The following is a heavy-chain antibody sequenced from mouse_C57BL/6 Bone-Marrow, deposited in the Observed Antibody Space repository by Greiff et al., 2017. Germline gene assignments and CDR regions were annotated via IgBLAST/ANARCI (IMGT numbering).Heavy chain of an antibody. D-gene: IGHD1-1*01. CDR1: GYTFTSYT. CDR2: INPSSGYT. V-gene: IGHV1-4*01. Sequence: QVQLQQSGAELARPGASVKMSCKASGYTFTSYTMHWVKQRPGQGLEWIGYINPSSGYTKYNQKFKDKATLTADKSSSTAYMQRSSLTSEDSAVYYCARGNYYGSSLFAYWGQGTRVTVSA. J-gene: IGHJ3*01. CDR3: ARGNYYGSSLFAY.